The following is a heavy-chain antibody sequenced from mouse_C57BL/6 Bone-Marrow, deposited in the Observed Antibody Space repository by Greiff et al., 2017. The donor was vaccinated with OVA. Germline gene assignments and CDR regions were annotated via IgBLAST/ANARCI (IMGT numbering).Heavy chain of an antibody. V-gene: IGHV1-26*01. D-gene: IGHD2-3*01. J-gene: IGHJ1*03. CDR2: INPNNGGT. CDR1: GYTFTDYY. CDR3: ARDDYDGYRWYFDV. Sequence: EVQLQQSGPELVKPGASVKISCKASGYTFTDYYMNWVKQSHGKSLEWIGDINPNNGGTSYNQKFKGKATLTVDKSSSTAYMELRSLTSEDSAVYYCARDDYDGYRWYFDVWGTGTTVTVSS.